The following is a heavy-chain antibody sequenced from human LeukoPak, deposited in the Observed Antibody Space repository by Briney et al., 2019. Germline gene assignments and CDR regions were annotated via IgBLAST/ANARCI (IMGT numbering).Heavy chain of an antibody. J-gene: IGHJ4*02. Sequence: GESLQISCKCSGDTFTSYWIAWLGQLPGKGLEWMGIVYPGDSDTRYSPSFQGQVTISADKSIRTAYLQWTTLKASDTAIYCCARGYPYSSGYHFDYWGQGTLVTVSS. V-gene: IGHV5-51*01. CDR1: GDTFTSYW. CDR2: VYPGDSDT. CDR3: ARGYPYSSGYHFDY. D-gene: IGHD3-22*01.